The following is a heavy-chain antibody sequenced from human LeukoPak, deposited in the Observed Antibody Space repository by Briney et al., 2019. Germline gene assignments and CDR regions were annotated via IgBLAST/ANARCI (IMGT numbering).Heavy chain of an antibody. CDR3: ARGGIQVSGIDEFDY. CDR1: GFTFIDYD. V-gene: IGHV3-13*01. J-gene: IGHJ4*02. D-gene: IGHD6-19*01. CDR2: IGIRGDT. Sequence: GGSLRLSCAASGFTFIDYDMHWVRQVIGEGLEWVSAIGIRGDTHYSGSVKGRFTISRENAESSLYLQMNSLRAEDTAVYYCARGGIQVSGIDEFDYWAREPWSPSP.